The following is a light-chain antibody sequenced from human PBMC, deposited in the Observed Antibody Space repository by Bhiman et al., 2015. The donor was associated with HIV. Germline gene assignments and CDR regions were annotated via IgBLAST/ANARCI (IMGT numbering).Light chain of an antibody. Sequence: QSALTQPASVSGSPGQSINISCTGTSRDVGGYNYVAWYQQHPGKVPKVMIYDVSNRPSGVSNRFSGSKSGNTASLTISGLQAEDEADYYCSSYAGHNIYVFGTGTTVTVL. J-gene: IGLJ1*01. CDR2: DVS. CDR3: SSYAGHNIYV. CDR1: SRDVGGYNY. V-gene: IGLV2-14*03.